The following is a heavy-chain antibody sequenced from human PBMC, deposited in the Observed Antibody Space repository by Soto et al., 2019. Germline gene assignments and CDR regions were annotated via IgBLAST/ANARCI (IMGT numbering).Heavy chain of an antibody. CDR2: ISPMFGAA. V-gene: IGHV1-69*19. CDR3: AREGQVHAPDFVY. D-gene: IGHD3-10*01. CDR1: GGTFNTYA. Sequence: QVQLVQSGAEMKKPGSSVKVSCQSSGGTFNTYAMNWVRQAPGQGPEWMGDISPMFGAANYEPKFQGRVTSTVAESTGNSYMQLSSFTSEDTALYFCAREGQVHAPDFVYWGKGTLVTVSS. J-gene: IGHJ4*02.